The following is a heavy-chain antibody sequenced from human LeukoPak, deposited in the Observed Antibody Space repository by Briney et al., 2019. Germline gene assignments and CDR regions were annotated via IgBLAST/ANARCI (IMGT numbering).Heavy chain of an antibody. CDR1: GGFYSNDYW. CDR2: IRHYDGHT. V-gene: IGHV4-4*02. CDR3: ASSIPIGWSPNTY. D-gene: IGHD6-19*01. Sequence: ASETLSLTRAVTGGFYSNDYWCSWVRQPPGKGLEWIGEIRHYDGHTKYNPSLRGRVTISIDKPRNHFSLTPTSVTAADTAIYYCASSIPIGWSPNTYWGQGILVIVSS. J-gene: IGHJ4*02.